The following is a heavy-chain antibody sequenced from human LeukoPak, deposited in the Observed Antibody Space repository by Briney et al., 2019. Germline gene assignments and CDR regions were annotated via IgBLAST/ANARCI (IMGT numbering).Heavy chain of an antibody. CDR2: IRGKVYGETT. J-gene: IGHJ4*02. D-gene: IGHD1-26*01. V-gene: IGHV3-49*04. CDR3: ARHSGSLDS. Sequence: PGGSLRLSCAASGFTFGDHAMSWVRQAPGKGLEGVGFIRGKVYGETTEYAASVQGRFTISKDDSRTIAYLQMNSLKPEDTAVYYCARHSGSLDSWGQGTLVTVSS. CDR1: GFTFGDHA.